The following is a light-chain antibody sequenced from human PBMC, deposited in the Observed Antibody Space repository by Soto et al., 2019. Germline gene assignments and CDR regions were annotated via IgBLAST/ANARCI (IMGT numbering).Light chain of an antibody. CDR3: CSYAGSYTFV. J-gene: IGLJ3*02. CDR2: DVS. V-gene: IGLV2-11*01. Sequence: QPVLTQPRSVSGSPGQSVTISCTGTSSDVGGYNYVSWYQQHPGKAPKLMIYDVSKRPSGVPDRFSGSKSGNTASLTISGLQAEDEADYYCCSYAGSYTFVFGGGIKLTVL. CDR1: SSDVGGYNY.